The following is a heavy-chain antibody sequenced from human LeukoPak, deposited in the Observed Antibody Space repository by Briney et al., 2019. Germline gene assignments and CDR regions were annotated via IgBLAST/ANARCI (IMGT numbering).Heavy chain of an antibody. V-gene: IGHV3-30-3*01. D-gene: IGHD2-21*02. CDR3: ASAWEVTVDY. Sequence: GRSLRLSCAASGFTFSSYAMHWVRQAPGKGLEWVAVISYDGSNKYYADSVKGRFTISRDNAKNSLYPQMNSLRAEDTAVYYCASAWEVTVDYWGQGTLVTVSS. CDR1: GFTFSSYA. CDR2: ISYDGSNK. J-gene: IGHJ4*02.